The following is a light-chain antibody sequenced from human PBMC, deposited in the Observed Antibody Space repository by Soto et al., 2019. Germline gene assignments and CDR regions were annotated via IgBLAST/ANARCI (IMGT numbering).Light chain of an antibody. V-gene: IGKV3-20*01. CDR1: QSVSNSY. CDR3: QQYGSSPLVI. Sequence: EFVFTHSPVTLSLSPGERATLSCRSSQSVSNSYLAWYQQKPGQAPRLLIYGAYNRATGIPDRFSGSGSGTDFTLTISRLEPEDFAVYYCQQYGSSPLVIFGQGTRLEIK. CDR2: GAY. J-gene: IGKJ5*01.